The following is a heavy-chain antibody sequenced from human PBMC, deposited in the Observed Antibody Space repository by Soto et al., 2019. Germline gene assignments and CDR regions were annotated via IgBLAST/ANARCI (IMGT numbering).Heavy chain of an antibody. Sequence: KAGESLKISCKGSGYSFSSNWIAWVRQMPGKGLEWMGIIYPDDSDTRYSPSFQGQVTISADKSISTAYLQWSSLKASDTAMYYCARRRDCIGGNCYSENWFDPWGQGTLVTVSS. D-gene: IGHD2-15*01. J-gene: IGHJ5*02. CDR1: GYSFSSNW. CDR2: IYPDDSDT. CDR3: ARRRDCIGGNCYSENWFDP. V-gene: IGHV5-51*01.